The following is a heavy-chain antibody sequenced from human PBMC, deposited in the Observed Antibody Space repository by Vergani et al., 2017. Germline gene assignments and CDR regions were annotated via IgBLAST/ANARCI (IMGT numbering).Heavy chain of an antibody. V-gene: IGHV3-23*01. CDR3: ARDRFSGDLLGLVSYMDL. D-gene: IGHD1-26*01. J-gene: IGHJ6*03. CDR1: GFTFSSYA. CDR2: IRGSGGST. Sequence: EVQLLESGGGLVQPGGSLRLSCAASGFTFSSYAMSWVRQAPGKGLEWVSAIRGSGGSTDYADSVKDRFTISRDNGKNRLFLQMNNVRAEDAAVYYCARDRFSGDLLGLVSYMDLWGKGTTVTVSS.